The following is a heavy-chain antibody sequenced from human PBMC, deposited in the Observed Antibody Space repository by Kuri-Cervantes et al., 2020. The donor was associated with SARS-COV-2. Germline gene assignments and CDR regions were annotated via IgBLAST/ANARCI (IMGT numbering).Heavy chain of an antibody. V-gene: IGHV4-39*01. CDR2: IYYSGST. D-gene: IGHD3-16*01. CDR3: ARVLRTASFDF. CDR1: GDSITSSRNFY. Sequence: ESLKISCTVSGDSITSSRNFYWGWIRQPPGKGLEWIGNIYYSGSTYYSPSLKSRVTISMDTSKDQFSLKLSSVTAADTAVYYCARVLRTASFDFWGQGTLVTVSS. J-gene: IGHJ4*02.